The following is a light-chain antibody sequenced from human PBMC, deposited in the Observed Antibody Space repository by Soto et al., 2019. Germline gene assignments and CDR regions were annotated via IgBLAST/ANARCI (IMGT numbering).Light chain of an antibody. Sequence: EIALTQSPGTLSLSPGERATLSCRASQTVSTNYLAWYQQKPGQAPRLLLYGASKRATGIPDRFSGSGSGTDFPLTISRLEPEDFAVYCCQRYGSSPRTFGQGTKVEIK. CDR2: GAS. V-gene: IGKV3-20*01. CDR1: QTVSTNY. J-gene: IGKJ1*01. CDR3: QRYGSSPRT.